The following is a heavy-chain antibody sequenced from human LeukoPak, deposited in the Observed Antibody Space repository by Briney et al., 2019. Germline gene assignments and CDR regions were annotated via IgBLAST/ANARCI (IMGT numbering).Heavy chain of an antibody. Sequence: GGSLRLSCAASGFTFSSYAMSWVRQAPGKGLEWVSAISGSGGSTYYADSVKGRFTISRDNSNNTLYLQMNSLRAEDTAVYYCASTADYSSSWYAQDYYYYYMDVWGKGTTVTVSS. V-gene: IGHV3-23*01. D-gene: IGHD6-13*01. J-gene: IGHJ6*03. CDR2: ISGSGGST. CDR3: ASTADYSSSWYAQDYYYYYMDV. CDR1: GFTFSSYA.